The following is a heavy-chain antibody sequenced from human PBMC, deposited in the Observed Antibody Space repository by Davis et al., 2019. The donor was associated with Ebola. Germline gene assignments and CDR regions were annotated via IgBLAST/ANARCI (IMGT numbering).Heavy chain of an antibody. Sequence: AASVKVSCKASGGTFSSYAISWVRQAPGQGLEWMGRIIPILGIANYAQKFQGRVTITADKSTSTAYMELSSLRSEDTAVYYCARHLPGIAAAGTFDYWGQGTLVTVSS. CDR3: ARHLPGIAAAGTFDY. J-gene: IGHJ4*02. D-gene: IGHD6-13*01. V-gene: IGHV1-69*04. CDR2: IIPILGIA. CDR1: GGTFSSYA.